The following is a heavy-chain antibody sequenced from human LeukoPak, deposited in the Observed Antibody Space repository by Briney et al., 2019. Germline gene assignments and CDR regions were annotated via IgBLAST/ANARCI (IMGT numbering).Heavy chain of an antibody. CDR1: GGTFSSYA. CDR3: ARDQDGDDSSGYYGEPYYFDY. D-gene: IGHD3-22*01. CDR2: IIPIFGIA. V-gene: IGHV1-69*04. J-gene: IGHJ4*02. Sequence: SVKISCKASGGTFSSYAISWVRQAPGQGLEWMGRIIPIFGIANYAQKFQGRVTITADKSTSTAYMELSSLRSEDTAVYYCARDQDGDDSSGYYGEPYYFDYWGQGTLVTVSS.